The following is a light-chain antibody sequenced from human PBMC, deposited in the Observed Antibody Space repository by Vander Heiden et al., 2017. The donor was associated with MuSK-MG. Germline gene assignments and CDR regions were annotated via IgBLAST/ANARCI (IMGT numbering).Light chain of an antibody. J-gene: IGKJ1*01. Sequence: DIVMTQSPDSLAVSLCERATINCKSSQSVLYFSSIKNDLGWYQQKPGQAPRLLIYCASIRDSGVPDRFSGSGSGTEFTLTISSLQAEDFAVYYCQQDDNCPYTFGQGTKLEIK. CDR2: CAS. V-gene: IGKV4-1*01. CDR1: QSVLYFSSIKND. CDR3: QQDDNCPYT.